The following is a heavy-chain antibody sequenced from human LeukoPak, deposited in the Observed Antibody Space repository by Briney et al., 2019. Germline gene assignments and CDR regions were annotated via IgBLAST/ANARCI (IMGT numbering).Heavy chain of an antibody. J-gene: IGHJ5*02. V-gene: IGHV4-30-4*01. CDR1: GGSISSGDYS. CDR2: IYYSGST. Sequence: SQTLSLTCTVSGGSISSGDYSWSWIHQPPGKGLEWIGYIYYSGSTYYNPSLKSRVTISVDTSKNQFSLKLSSVTAADTAVYYCARVHPYCGGDCYPNWFDPWGQGTLVTVSS. D-gene: IGHD2-21*02. CDR3: ARVHPYCGGDCYPNWFDP.